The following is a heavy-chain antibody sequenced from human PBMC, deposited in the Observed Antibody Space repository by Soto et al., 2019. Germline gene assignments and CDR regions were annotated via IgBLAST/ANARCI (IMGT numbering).Heavy chain of an antibody. V-gene: IGHV3-21*01. J-gene: IGHJ4*02. D-gene: IGHD6-13*01. Sequence: GGSLRLSCAASGFTFSSYSMNWVRQAPGKGLEWVSSISSSSSYIYYADSVKGRFTISRDNAKNSLYLQMNSLRAEDTAVYYCARVNSSSWYGGYFDYWGQGTLVTVSS. CDR2: ISSSSSYI. CDR3: ARVNSSSWYGGYFDY. CDR1: GFTFSSYS.